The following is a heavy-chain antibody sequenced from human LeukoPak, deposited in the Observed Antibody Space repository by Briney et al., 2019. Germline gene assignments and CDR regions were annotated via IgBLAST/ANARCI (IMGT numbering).Heavy chain of an antibody. Sequence: ASVKVSCTVSGYTLTELPMHWVRQAPGKGLEWMGGFDPEDGETIYAQKFQGRVTMTEDTSTDTAYMELSSLRSEDTAVYYCATPNDFWSGYATPPYYYGMDVWGQGTTVTVSS. CDR3: ATPNDFWSGYATPPYYYGMDV. CDR2: FDPEDGET. CDR1: GYTLTELP. D-gene: IGHD3-3*01. J-gene: IGHJ6*02. V-gene: IGHV1-24*01.